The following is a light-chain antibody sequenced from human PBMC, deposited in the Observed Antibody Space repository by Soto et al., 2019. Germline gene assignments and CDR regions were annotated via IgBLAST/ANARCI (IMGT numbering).Light chain of an antibody. J-gene: IGKJ4*01. CDR1: QGISNY. CDR2: AAS. Sequence: DIQMTQSPSSLSASVGDRVTITCRASQGISNYLAWYQQKPGTVPKLLIYAASTLQSGVPSRFSGSGSGTDFTLTISSLQPEDAATYYCQKYNSAPALTFGGGTKVEIK. CDR3: QKYNSAPALT. V-gene: IGKV1-27*01.